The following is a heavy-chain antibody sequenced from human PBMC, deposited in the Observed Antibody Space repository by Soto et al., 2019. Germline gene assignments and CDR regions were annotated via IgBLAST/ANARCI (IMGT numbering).Heavy chain of an antibody. CDR2: INPSGGST. CDR1: GYTFSSYY. V-gene: IGHV1-46*01. CDR3: ARASAAVAADY. Sequence: QVQLVQSGAEVKKPGASVKVSCKASGYTFSSYYMQWVRQAPGQGLEWMGIINPSGGSTSYAQKFQGRVTMTRDTSTSTGYMELSSLRSEDTAVYYCARASAAVAADYWGQGSLVTVSS. D-gene: IGHD6-19*01. J-gene: IGHJ4*02.